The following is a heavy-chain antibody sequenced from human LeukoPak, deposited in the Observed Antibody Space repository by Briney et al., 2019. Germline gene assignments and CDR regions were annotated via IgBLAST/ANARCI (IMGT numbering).Heavy chain of an antibody. J-gene: IGHJ3*01. CDR3: ARYNWNGGRAFDV. CDR1: GDSVSTSSVA. CDR2: TYYRSKWNN. D-gene: IGHD1-1*01. V-gene: IGHV6-1*01. Sequence: SQTLSLTCAISGDSVSTSSVAWNWIRQSPSRSLEWLGRTYYRSKWNNDYAVSVKSRIIINPDTSKNQFSLQLSSVTPEDTAVYYCARYNWNGGRAFDVWGQGTMVTVSS.